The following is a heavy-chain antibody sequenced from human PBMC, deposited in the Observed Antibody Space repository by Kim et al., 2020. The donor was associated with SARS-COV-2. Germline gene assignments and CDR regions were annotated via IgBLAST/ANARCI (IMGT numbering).Heavy chain of an antibody. CDR2: INHSGST. V-gene: IGHV4-34*01. J-gene: IGHJ4*02. D-gene: IGHD3-16*02. CDR1: GGSFSGYY. Sequence: SETLSLTCAVYGGSFSGYYWSWIRQPPGKGLEWIGEINHSGSTNYNPSLKSRVTISVDTSKNQFSLKLSSVTAADTAVYYCARWASGSYDYVWGSYRKFDYWGQGTLVTVSS. CDR3: ARWASGSYDYVWGSYRKFDY.